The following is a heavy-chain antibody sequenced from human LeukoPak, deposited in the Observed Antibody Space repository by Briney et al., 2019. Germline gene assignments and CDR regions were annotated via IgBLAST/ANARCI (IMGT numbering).Heavy chain of an antibody. CDR2: ISAYNGNT. CDR1: GGTFSSYA. V-gene: IGHV1-18*01. CDR3: ARGRVRDYDILTGKRAYNWFDP. J-gene: IGHJ5*02. Sequence: ASVKVSCKASGGTFSSYAISWVRQAPGQGLEWMGWISAYNGNTNYAQKLQGRVTMTTDTSTSTAYMELRSLRSDDTAVYYCARGRVRDYDILTGKRAYNWFDPWGQGTLVTVSS. D-gene: IGHD3-9*01.